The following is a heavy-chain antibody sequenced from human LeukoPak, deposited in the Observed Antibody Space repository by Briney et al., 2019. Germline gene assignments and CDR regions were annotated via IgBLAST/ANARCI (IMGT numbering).Heavy chain of an antibody. CDR3: ARDRGDYGGSGAFDI. CDR2: IYHSGSA. D-gene: IGHD4-23*01. J-gene: IGHJ3*02. V-gene: IGHV4-31*03. CDR1: GGSISSGDYY. Sequence: SETLSLTCTVSGGSISSGDYYWSWLRQHPGKGLEWIAYIYHSGSAYYNPSLKSRVTISIDTSKNQFSLKMNSVTAADTAVYYCARDRGDYGGSGAFDIWGQGTMVTVSP.